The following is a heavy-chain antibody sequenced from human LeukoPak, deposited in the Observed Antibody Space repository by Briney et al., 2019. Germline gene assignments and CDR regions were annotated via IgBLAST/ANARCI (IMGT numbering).Heavy chain of an antibody. CDR2: IYTSGST. CDR3: ASYTGNDAFDI. J-gene: IGHJ3*02. Sequence: SQTLSLTCTVSGGSISSGSYYWSWIRQTAGKGLEWIGRIYTSGSTNYNPSLKSRVTISVDTSKNQFSLKLSSVTAADTAVYYCASYTGNDAFDIWGQGTMVTVSS. CDR1: GGSISSGSYY. V-gene: IGHV4-61*02. D-gene: IGHD2-2*02.